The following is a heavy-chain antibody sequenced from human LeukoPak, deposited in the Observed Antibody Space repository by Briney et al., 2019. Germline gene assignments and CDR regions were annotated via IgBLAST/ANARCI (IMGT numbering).Heavy chain of an antibody. D-gene: IGHD6-19*01. CDR1: GTTFGDYA. CDR2: ISGDGGTT. Sequence: GGSLRLSCAASGTTFGDYAMHWVRQAPGKGLEWVSFISGDGGTTYYTDSVKGRFTISRDNSKTSLYLQMNSLRTEDTALYYCAKDQGASGWGAFDYWGQGTLVTVSS. V-gene: IGHV3-43*02. CDR3: AKDQGASGWGAFDY. J-gene: IGHJ4*02.